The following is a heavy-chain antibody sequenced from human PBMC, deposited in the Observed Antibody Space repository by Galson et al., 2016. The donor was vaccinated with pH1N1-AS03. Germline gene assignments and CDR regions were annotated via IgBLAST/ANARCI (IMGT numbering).Heavy chain of an antibody. CDR1: GGSISSRAYY. J-gene: IGHJ4*02. CDR2: IYDTGRT. Sequence: LSLTCTVSGGSISSRAYYWGWIRQPPGKGLEWIRSIYDTGRTTYNPSLKSRVTISGDTSKNQLSLKVTSMTAADTAVYYCARVVGARPPPDYWGQGTLVTVSS. CDR3: ARVVGARPPPDY. V-gene: IGHV4-39*01. D-gene: IGHD1-26*01.